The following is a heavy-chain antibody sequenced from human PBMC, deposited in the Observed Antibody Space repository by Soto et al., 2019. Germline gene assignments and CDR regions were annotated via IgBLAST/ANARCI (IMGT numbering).Heavy chain of an antibody. CDR2: TYYRSKWYY. Sequence: PSQTLSITCAITGDSVSSNSAGWSWVRKSPSRGLEWLGRTYYRSKWYYEYAVSVRGRITINPDTSKNQYSLQLNSVTPEDTAVYFCARGEQYSGRIFDYWGQGTLVTVSS. CDR1: GDSVSSNSAG. V-gene: IGHV6-1*01. J-gene: IGHJ4*01. D-gene: IGHD1-26*01. CDR3: ARGEQYSGRIFDY.